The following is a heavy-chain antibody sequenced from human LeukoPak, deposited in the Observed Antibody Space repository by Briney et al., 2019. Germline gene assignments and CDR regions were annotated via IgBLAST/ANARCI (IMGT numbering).Heavy chain of an antibody. J-gene: IGHJ6*03. CDR2: IYHSGST. CDR1: GYSISSGYY. D-gene: IGHD2-2*01. V-gene: IGHV4-38-2*01. CDR3: ARQPKTYCSSTSCSPGYYYYYMDV. Sequence: SETLSLTCAVSGYSISSGYYWGWIRQPPGKGLEWTGSIYHSGSTYYNPSLKSRVTISVDTSKNQFSLKLSSVTAADTAVYYCARQPKTYCSSTSCSPGYYYYYMDVWGKGTTVTVSS.